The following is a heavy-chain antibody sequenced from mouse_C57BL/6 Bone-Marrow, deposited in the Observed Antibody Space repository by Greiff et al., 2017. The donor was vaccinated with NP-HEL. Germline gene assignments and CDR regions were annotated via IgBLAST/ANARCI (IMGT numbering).Heavy chain of an antibody. Sequence: EVQLQESGPGLVKPSQSLSLTCSVTGYSITSGYYWNWIRQFPGNKLEWMGYISYDGSNNYNPSLKNRISITRDTSKNQFFLKLNSVTTEDTATYYCARAPLLLRYDYWGQGTTLTVSS. CDR1: GYSITSGYY. J-gene: IGHJ2*01. D-gene: IGHD1-1*01. CDR2: ISYDGSN. V-gene: IGHV3-6*01. CDR3: ARAPLLLRYDY.